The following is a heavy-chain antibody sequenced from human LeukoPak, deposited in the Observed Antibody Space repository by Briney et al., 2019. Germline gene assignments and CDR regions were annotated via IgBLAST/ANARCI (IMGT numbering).Heavy chain of an antibody. Sequence: ASVKVSCKASGCTFTGYYMHWVRQAPGQGLEWMGWINPNSGGTNYAQKFQGRVTMTRDTSISTAYMELSRLRSDDTAVYYCARDVRIVGATPIDYWGQGTLVTVSS. CDR3: ARDVRIVGATPIDY. CDR1: GCTFTGYY. V-gene: IGHV1-2*02. J-gene: IGHJ4*02. D-gene: IGHD1-26*01. CDR2: INPNSGGT.